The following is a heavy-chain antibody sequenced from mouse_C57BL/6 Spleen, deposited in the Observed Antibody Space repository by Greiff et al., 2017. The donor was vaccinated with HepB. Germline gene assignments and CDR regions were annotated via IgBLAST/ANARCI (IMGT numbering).Heavy chain of an antibody. D-gene: IGHD2-3*01. CDR3: ASENDGYYVTFLFAY. Sequence: VKLVESGTELVKPGASVKLSCKASGYTFTSYWMHWVKQRPGQGLEWIGNINPSNGGTNYNEKFKSKATLTVDKSSSTAYMQLSSLTSEDSAVYYCASENDGYYVTFLFAYWGQGTLVTVSA. CDR2: INPSNGGT. CDR1: GYTFTSYW. V-gene: IGHV1-53*01. J-gene: IGHJ3*01.